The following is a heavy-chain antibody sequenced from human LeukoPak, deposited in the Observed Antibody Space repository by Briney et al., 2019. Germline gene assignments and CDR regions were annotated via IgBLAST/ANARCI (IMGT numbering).Heavy chain of an antibody. Sequence: SETLSPTCTVSGGSISSSSYYWGWIRQPPGKGLEWIGYIYYSGSTNYNPSLKSRVTISVDTSKNQFSLKLSSVTAADTAVYYCARQPAGYGSGSYGWFDPWGQGTLVTVSS. J-gene: IGHJ5*02. V-gene: IGHV4-61*05. CDR2: IYYSGST. D-gene: IGHD3-10*01. CDR3: ARQPAGYGSGSYGWFDP. CDR1: GGSISSSSYY.